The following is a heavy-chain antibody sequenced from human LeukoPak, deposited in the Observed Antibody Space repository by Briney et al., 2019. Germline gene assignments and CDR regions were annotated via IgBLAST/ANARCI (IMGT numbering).Heavy chain of an antibody. J-gene: IGHJ4*02. D-gene: IGHD3-3*01. CDR1: GFTFSSYA. Sequence: GRSLRLSCAASGFTFSSYAMHWVRQAPGKGLERVAVISYDGSNKYYADSVKGRFTISRDNSKNTLYLQMNSLRAEDTAVYYCARSGDYDFWVKTTGVLYYFDYWGQGTLVTVSS. CDR3: ARSGDYDFWVKTTGVLYYFDY. V-gene: IGHV3-30-3*01. CDR2: ISYDGSNK.